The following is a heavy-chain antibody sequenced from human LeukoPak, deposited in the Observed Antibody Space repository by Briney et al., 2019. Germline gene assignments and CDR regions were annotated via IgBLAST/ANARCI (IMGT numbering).Heavy chain of an antibody. CDR2: INTIGTTI. J-gene: IGHJ3*01. D-gene: IGHD3-16*01. CDR3: ARGDFGRYAFDF. CDR1: GFTFSNYY. V-gene: IGHV3-11*01. Sequence: GGPLRLSCAASGFTFSNYYMSWIRQAPGKGLEWVSYINTIGTTIYYADSLKGRFTISRDNAKNSLSLQMDSLRAEDTAVYYCARGDFGRYAFDFWGQGTMVTVSS.